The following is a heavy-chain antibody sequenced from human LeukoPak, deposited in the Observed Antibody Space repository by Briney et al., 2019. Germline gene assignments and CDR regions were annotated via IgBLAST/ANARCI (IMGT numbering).Heavy chain of an antibody. CDR2: IIPIFGTA. Sequence: SVKVSCKASGYTFTSYYMHWVRQAPGQGLEWMGGIIPIFGTANYAQKFQGRVTITADKSTSTAYMELSSLRSEDTAVYYCARGGSYLSAFDIWGQGTMVTVSS. CDR3: ARGGSYLSAFDI. J-gene: IGHJ3*02. CDR1: GYTFTSYY. V-gene: IGHV1-69*06. D-gene: IGHD1-26*01.